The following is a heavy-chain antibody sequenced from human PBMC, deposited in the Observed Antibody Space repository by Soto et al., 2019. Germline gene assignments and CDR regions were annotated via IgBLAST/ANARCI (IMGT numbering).Heavy chain of an antibody. D-gene: IGHD3-22*01. Sequence: QVQLQESGPGLVDPLGTLSLTCAVSGTSVSGANWWGWVCQPPGKGLEWIGEIHSSGNTDYNPSLRSRVTRSRDMSKNEFSLKLTSVTAADTAVYYCARPGPYSSGNNWGQGTLVTVSS. CDR1: GTSVSGANW. CDR3: ARPGPYSSGNN. V-gene: IGHV4-4*02. J-gene: IGHJ4*02. CDR2: IHSSGNT.